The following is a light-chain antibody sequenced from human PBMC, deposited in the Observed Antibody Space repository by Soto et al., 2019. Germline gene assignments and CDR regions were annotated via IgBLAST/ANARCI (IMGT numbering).Light chain of an antibody. CDR2: RAS. CDR3: QQYHIYSWT. CDR1: QDIGTW. V-gene: IGKV1-5*03. Sequence: DIQMTQSPSSLSASVGDRVTITCRASQDIGTWLAWYQQKPEKAPKVLIYRASHLESGVPSRFSASGSGTEFSLTINSLQADDFATYYCQQYHIYSWTFGQGTMGDIK. J-gene: IGKJ1*01.